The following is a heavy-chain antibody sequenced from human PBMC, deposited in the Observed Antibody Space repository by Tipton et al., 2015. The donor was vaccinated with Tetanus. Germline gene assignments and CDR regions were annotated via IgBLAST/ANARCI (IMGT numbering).Heavy chain of an antibody. D-gene: IGHD2-2*02. V-gene: IGHV4-59*02. CDR2: VYYTGDT. CDR1: GDSVSGYY. Sequence: TLSLTCTVSGDSVSGYYWSWIRQPPGKGLEWVSYVYYTGDTNYNPSLKSRVTISMDRSENQISLKMTSVTAADTAVYYCASYNIPYYFDYWGRGTLVTVSS. CDR3: ASYNIPYYFDY. J-gene: IGHJ4*02.